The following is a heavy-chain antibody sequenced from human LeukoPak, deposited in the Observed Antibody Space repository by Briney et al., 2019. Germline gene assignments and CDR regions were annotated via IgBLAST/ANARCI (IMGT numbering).Heavy chain of an antibody. CDR1: GYTFTGYY. D-gene: IGHD4-17*01. J-gene: IGHJ1*01. Sequence: ASVKVSCKASGYTFTGYYMHWVRQAPGQGLEWMGWINPNSGGTNYAQKFQGRVTMTRDTSTSTVYMELSSLRSEDTAVYYCARDNGDYLRHLQHWGQGTLVTVSS. V-gene: IGHV1-2*02. CDR2: INPNSGGT. CDR3: ARDNGDYLRHLQH.